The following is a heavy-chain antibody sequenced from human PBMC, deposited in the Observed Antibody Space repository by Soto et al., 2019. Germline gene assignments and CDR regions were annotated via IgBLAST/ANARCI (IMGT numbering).Heavy chain of an antibody. Sequence: RSLTCAVSGVSFSGFRWSYIRQSPGKGLEWIGEIDHSGITFYNPSLESRVTISLDTSKSQFSLELNTVTAADSAVYYCARRTLSMIRGAFDFWGQGTLVTVSS. CDR1: GVSFSGFR. CDR3: ARRTLSMIRGAFDF. D-gene: IGHD3-10*01. V-gene: IGHV4-34*01. CDR2: IDHSGIT. J-gene: IGHJ4*02.